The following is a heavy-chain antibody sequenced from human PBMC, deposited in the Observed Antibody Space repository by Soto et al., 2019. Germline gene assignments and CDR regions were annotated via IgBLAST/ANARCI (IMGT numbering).Heavy chain of an antibody. D-gene: IGHD2-21*02. V-gene: IGHV3-21*01. Sequence: GGSLRLSCAASGFTFLLYLLPWVRQAPGKGLEWVSSISSSSSYIYYASSVKGRFPLSSDTAKNSLYLQMNSLRAEDTAVYYCARVTTAIVVVTDDAFDIWGQGTMVTVSS. CDR3: ARVTTAIVVVTDDAFDI. CDR1: GFTFLLYL. J-gene: IGHJ3*02. CDR2: ISSSSSYI.